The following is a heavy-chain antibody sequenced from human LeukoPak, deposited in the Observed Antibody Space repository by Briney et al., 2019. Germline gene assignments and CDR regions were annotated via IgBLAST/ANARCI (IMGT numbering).Heavy chain of an antibody. V-gene: IGHV3-23*01. CDR3: AKHGYCSGISCFFDF. CDR2: ISGSGPYT. D-gene: IGHD2-2*03. Sequence: PGGSLRLSCAASGFTFSSYAMSWVRQAPGKGLECVSGISGSGPYTFYTDSVKGRFTISRDSSKNTLYLQMNSLRAEDMALYYCAKHGYCSGISCFFDFWGQGTLVTVSS. CDR1: GFTFSSYA. J-gene: IGHJ4*02.